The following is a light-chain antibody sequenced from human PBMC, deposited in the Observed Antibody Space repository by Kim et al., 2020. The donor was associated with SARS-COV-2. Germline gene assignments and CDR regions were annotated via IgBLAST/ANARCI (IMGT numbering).Light chain of an antibody. V-gene: IGLV2-14*04. CDR3: SSYTSSSTVV. CDR1: SSDVGGYNF. CDR2: DVS. J-gene: IGLJ3*02. Sequence: GQSITIPCTGPSSDVGGYNFVSWFQQHPGKAPTILIYDVSRRPSGISNRFSGSKSGNTASLTISGLQAEDEADYYCSSYTSSSTVVFGGGTQLTVL.